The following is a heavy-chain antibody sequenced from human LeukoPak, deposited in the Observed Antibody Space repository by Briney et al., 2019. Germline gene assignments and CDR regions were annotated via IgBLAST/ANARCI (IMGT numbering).Heavy chain of an antibody. CDR2: ISGSGGST. J-gene: IGHJ6*03. V-gene: IGHV3-23*01. CDR1: GFTFSSYA. D-gene: IGHD2-2*01. Sequence: GGSLRLSCAASGFTFSSYAMSWVRQAPGKGLEWVSAISGSGGSTYYADSVKGRFTISRDNSKNTLYLQMNSLRAEDTAVYYCPKSADTREYYYYYYMDVWGKGTTVTVSS. CDR3: PKSADTREYYYYYYMDV.